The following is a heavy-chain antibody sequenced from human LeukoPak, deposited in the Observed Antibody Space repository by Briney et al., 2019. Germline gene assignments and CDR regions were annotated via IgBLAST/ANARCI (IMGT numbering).Heavy chain of an antibody. J-gene: IGHJ6*03. D-gene: IGHD5-12*01. CDR2: IYHSGST. V-gene: IGHV4-38-2*01. Sequence: SETLSLTCAVSGYSISSGYYWGWIRQPPGKGLEWIGSIYHSGSTYYNPSLKSRVTISVDTSKNQFSLKLSSVTAADTAVYYCARGQVVATIWYYYYMDVWGKGTTVTVSS. CDR3: ARGQVVATIWYYYYMDV. CDR1: GYSISSGYY.